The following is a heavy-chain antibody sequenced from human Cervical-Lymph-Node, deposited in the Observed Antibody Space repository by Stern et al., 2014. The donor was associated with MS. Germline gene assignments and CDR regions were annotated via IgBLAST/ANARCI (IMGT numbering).Heavy chain of an antibody. CDR1: GFSLATSGMC. D-gene: IGHD4-11*01. Sequence: QITLKESGPALVKPTQTLTLTCTFSGFSLATSGMCVSWIRQPPGKALAWLALIDWDDDKFYNTSLKTRLTISKDASKNQVVLTMTNVDPVDTATYFCARIRDDFSNYYFDSWGQGTLVTVSS. CDR2: IDWDDDK. CDR3: ARIRDDFSNYYFDS. V-gene: IGHV2-70*13. J-gene: IGHJ4*02.